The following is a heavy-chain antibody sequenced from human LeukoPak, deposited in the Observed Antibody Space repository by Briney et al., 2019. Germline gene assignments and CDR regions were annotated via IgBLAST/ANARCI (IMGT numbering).Heavy chain of an antibody. CDR2: IDPKSGDT. V-gene: IGHV1-2*06. CDR1: GYTFTGHY. J-gene: IGHJ4*02. CDR3: ARGYWNYVNGYYFDY. Sequence: ASVKVSCKASGYTFTGHYMHWVRQAPGQGLEWMGRIDPKSGDTNYAQKFQGRVTLTRDTSISTAYMELSRLRSDDTAVYYCARGYWNYVNGYYFDYWGQGTLVTVSS. D-gene: IGHD1-7*01.